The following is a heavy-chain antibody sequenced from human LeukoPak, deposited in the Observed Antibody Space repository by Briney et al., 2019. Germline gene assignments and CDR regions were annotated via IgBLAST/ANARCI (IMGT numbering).Heavy chain of an antibody. J-gene: IGHJ4*02. V-gene: IGHV3-21*06. D-gene: IGHD4-17*01. Sequence: PGGSLRLSCAASGFTFISYSMNWVRQAPGKGLEWVASISGSRSYIYYADSVKGRFTISRDNVKNSLYLQMSSMRAEDTAVYYCARDYYGDYFFDYWGQGTLVTVSS. CDR2: ISGSRSYI. CDR1: GFTFISYS. CDR3: ARDYYGDYFFDY.